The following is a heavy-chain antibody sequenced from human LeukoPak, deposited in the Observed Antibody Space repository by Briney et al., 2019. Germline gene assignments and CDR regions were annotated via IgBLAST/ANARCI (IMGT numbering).Heavy chain of an antibody. CDR2: INQDGGEK. D-gene: IGHD2-2*01. J-gene: IGHJ4*02. CDR1: GFTFSSYG. Sequence: QAGRSLRLSCAASGFTFSSYGMHWVRQAPGKGLEWVANINQDGGEKYYVDSVKGRFTISRDNAKNSLYLQMNSLRAEDTAVYHCATGRSCTTCYLPDYWGQRTLVTVSS. CDR3: ATGRSCTTCYLPDY. V-gene: IGHV3-7*01.